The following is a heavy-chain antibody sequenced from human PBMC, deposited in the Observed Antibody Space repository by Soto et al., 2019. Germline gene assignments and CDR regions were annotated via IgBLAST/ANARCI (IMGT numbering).Heavy chain of an antibody. J-gene: IGHJ6*02. CDR3: TTGSAEGF. CDR2: IKTRDEGETT. CDR1: GFSVSNAW. Sequence: PGGSLRLSCEASGFSVSNAWMNWVRQAPGKGLEWVGRIKTRDEGETTNYAAPVKGRFTISRDDSKNTLYLQMNSLKTEDTAVYYCTTGSAEGFWGQGTTVTVSS. V-gene: IGHV3-15*07.